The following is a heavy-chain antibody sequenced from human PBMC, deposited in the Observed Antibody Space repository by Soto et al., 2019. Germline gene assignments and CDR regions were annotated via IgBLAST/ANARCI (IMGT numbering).Heavy chain of an antibody. V-gene: IGHV3-23*01. Sequence: PGGSLRLSCAASGFTFSSYAMSWVRQAPGKGLEWVSAISGSGGSTYYADSVKGRFTISRDNSKNTLYLQMNSLRAEDTAVYYCAKGLPFYYDSSGYQPHWGQGTLVTVSS. CDR2: ISGSGGST. CDR1: GFTFSSYA. D-gene: IGHD3-22*01. CDR3: AKGLPFYYDSSGYQPH. J-gene: IGHJ4*02.